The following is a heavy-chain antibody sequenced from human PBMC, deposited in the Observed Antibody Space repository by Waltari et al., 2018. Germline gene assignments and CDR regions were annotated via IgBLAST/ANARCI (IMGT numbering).Heavy chain of an antibody. D-gene: IGHD1-1*01. CDR1: GGSFSGYY. CDR2: INHSGST. CDR3: ATGRRYVGTHGDAFDI. V-gene: IGHV4-34*01. J-gene: IGHJ3*02. Sequence: QVQLQQWGAGLLKPSETLSLTCAVYGGSFSGYYWSWIRQPPGKGREWNGEINHSGSTNYNPALKSHGTISLESSRNQFSRRLTSVTAADTAVYYWATGRRYVGTHGDAFDIWGQGTLVTVSS.